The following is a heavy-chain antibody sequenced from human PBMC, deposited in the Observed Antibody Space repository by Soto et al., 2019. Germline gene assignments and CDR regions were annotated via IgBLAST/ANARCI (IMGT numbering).Heavy chain of an antibody. J-gene: IGHJ5*02. CDR1: GFTFSSYW. Sequence: GGSLRLSCAAPGFTFSSYWMSWVRQAPGKGLEWVANIKQDGSEKYYVDSVKGRFTISRDNAKNSLYLQMNSLRAEDTAVYYCARGGRRWFDPWGQGTLVTVSS. CDR2: IKQDGSEK. V-gene: IGHV3-7*01. CDR3: ARGGRRWFDP.